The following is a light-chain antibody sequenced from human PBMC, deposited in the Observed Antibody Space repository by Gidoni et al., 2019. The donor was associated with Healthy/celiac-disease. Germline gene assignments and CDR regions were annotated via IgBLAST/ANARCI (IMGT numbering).Light chain of an antibody. CDR1: QSIKSW. J-gene: IGKJ1*01. V-gene: IGKV1-5*03. CDR3: QQYNSYRT. Sequence: DIQMTQSPSTLPAFVGDRVTIICRASQSIKSWLAWYQQQPAKAPKLLIYNASSLESGVPSRCSGSGSGPKFTLTISNLQPDDFATYYCQQYNSYRTFGQGTKVEIK. CDR2: NAS.